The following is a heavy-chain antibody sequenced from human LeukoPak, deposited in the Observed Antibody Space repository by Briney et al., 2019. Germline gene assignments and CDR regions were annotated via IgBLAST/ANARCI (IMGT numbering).Heavy chain of an antibody. J-gene: IGHJ5*02. CDR2: IYYSGST. CDR1: GGSISSYY. Sequence: LETLSLTCTVSGGSISSYYWSWIRQPPGKGLEWIGYIYYSGSTNYNPSLKSRVTISVDTSKNQFSLKLSSVTAADTAVYYCARERQRYYDSSGYQNWFDPWGQGTLVTVSS. CDR3: ARERQRYYDSSGYQNWFDP. D-gene: IGHD3-22*01. V-gene: IGHV4-59*01.